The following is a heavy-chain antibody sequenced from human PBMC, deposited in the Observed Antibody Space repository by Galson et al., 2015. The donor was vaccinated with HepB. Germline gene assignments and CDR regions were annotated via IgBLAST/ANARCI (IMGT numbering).Heavy chain of an antibody. CDR1: GDTLTDYY. V-gene: IGHV1-69-2*01. Sequence: SYKLSGDTLTDYYMHWIQQYPRQGLVWVGLVDPGAGGTIYAETFQGRVTITADTSTATAYMERSSLRSEDTAVYYCATDGSGKGYRYGAFDFWGQGTLVTVSS. J-gene: IGHJ4*02. CDR3: ATDGSGKGYRYGAFDF. CDR2: VDPGAGGT. D-gene: IGHD5-18*01.